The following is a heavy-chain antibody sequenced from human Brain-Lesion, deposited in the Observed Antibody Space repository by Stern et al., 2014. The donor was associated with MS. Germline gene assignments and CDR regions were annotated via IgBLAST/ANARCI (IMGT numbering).Heavy chain of an antibody. CDR3: ARDQRGITIFGVVTDYYYLGMDV. CDR1: GYIFTGYY. V-gene: IGHV1-2*02. CDR2: INPNTGGT. D-gene: IGHD3-3*01. Sequence: VQLVESGAEVKKPGASVKVSCKTSGYIFTGYYIHWVRQAPGQGLEWMAWINPNTGGTKYAQKFQGRVTMSRDTSISTAYVELSSLTSDDTAVYYCARDQRGITIFGVVTDYYYLGMDVWGQGTTFTVSS. J-gene: IGHJ6*02.